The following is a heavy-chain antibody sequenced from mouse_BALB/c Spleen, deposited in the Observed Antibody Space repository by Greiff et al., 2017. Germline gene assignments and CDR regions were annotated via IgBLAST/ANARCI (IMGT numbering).Heavy chain of an antibody. CDR1: GFSLTSYG. CDR2: IWRGGST. CDR3: AKNSGDGYYHYAMDY. V-gene: IGHV2-5-1*01. J-gene: IGHJ4*01. D-gene: IGHD2-3*01. Sequence: QVQLKQSGPSLVQPSQSLSITCTVSGFSLTSYGVHWVRQSPGKGLEWLGVIWRGGSTDYNAAFMSRLSITKDNSKSQVFFKMNSLQADDTAIYYCAKNSGDGYYHYAMDYWGQGTSVTVSS.